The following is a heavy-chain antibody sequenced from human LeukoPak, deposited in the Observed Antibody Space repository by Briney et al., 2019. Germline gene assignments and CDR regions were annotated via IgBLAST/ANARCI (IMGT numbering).Heavy chain of an antibody. Sequence: PSETLSLTCAVSSGSFSGYFWRWIRQPPGKGLEWIGDAGHSGSADYDPSLKSRVTISADPSKSQFSLKLTSVTAADTAVYYCARLQLRHCSRTSCANEFDYWGQGTLVTVSS. CDR2: AGHSGSA. CDR3: ARLQLRHCSRTSCANEFDY. V-gene: IGHV4-34*01. D-gene: IGHD2-2*01. CDR1: SGSFSGYF. J-gene: IGHJ4*02.